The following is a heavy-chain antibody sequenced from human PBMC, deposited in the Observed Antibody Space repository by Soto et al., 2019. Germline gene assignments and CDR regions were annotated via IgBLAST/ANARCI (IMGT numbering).Heavy chain of an antibody. CDR1: GFTFSTCA. V-gene: IGHV3-30-3*01. CDR2: ISYDGSYQ. D-gene: IGHD6-19*01. J-gene: IGHJ4*02. Sequence: QVQLVESGGGVVQPGRSLRLSCAASGFTFSTCAMHWVRQAPGKGLEWLAVISYDGSYQFYADSVTGRFTISRDNSKNTLFLQMNSLRPEDTAVYYCAREGAPYTSGWYFDYWGQGTLVTVSS. CDR3: AREGAPYTSGWYFDY.